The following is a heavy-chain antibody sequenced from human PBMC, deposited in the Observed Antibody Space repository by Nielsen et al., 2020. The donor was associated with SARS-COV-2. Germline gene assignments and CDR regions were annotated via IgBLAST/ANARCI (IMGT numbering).Heavy chain of an antibody. Sequence: ASVKVSCKASGYTFTNYGISWVRQAPGQGLEWMGWISAYNGNTNYSQKLQGRVTMTTDTSTSTAYMELRSLRSDDTAVYYCARGVVVVPAAPKVSYYYYGMDVWGQGTTVTVSS. J-gene: IGHJ6*02. V-gene: IGHV1-18*01. CDR3: ARGVVVVPAAPKVSYYYYGMDV. CDR1: GYTFTNYG. CDR2: ISAYNGNT. D-gene: IGHD2-2*01.